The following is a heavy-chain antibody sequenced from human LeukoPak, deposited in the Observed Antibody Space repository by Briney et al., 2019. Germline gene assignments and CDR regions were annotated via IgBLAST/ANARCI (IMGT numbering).Heavy chain of an antibody. D-gene: IGHD1-1*01. CDR3: ARFSGFDSY. V-gene: IGHV4-39*01. J-gene: IGHJ4*02. Sequence: PLETLSLTCIVSGASISTSGFYWAWIRQPPGKGLEWVGSIYYSGTTYYNPSLNSRITISVDTSKNQFSLKLNSVTAADAAVYYCARFSGFDSYWGQGTLVTVSS. CDR1: GASISTSGFY. CDR2: IYYSGTT.